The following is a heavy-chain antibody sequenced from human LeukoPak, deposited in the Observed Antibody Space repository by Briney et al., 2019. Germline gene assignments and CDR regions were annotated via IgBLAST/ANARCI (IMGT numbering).Heavy chain of an antibody. V-gene: IGHV1-8*01. CDR3: ARGRYSYGKDYYYYMDV. Sequence: ASVKVPCKASGYTFTSYDINWVRQATGQGLEWMGWMNPNSGNTGYAQKFQGRVTMTRNTSISTAYMELSSLRSEDTAVYYCARGRYSYGKDYYYYMDVWGKGTTVTVSS. D-gene: IGHD5-18*01. CDR1: GYTFTSYD. J-gene: IGHJ6*03. CDR2: MNPNSGNT.